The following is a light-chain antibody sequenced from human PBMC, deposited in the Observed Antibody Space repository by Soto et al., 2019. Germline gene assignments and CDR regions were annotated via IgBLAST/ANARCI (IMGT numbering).Light chain of an antibody. CDR1: SSDVGGYNY. Sequence: QSALTQPPSASGSPGQSVTISCTGTSSDVGGYNYVSWYQQHPGKAPKLMIYEVSKRPSGVPDRFSGSKAGNTASLTVSGLQAEDDADYYCSSYAGSNKYVVFGGWTKLTVL. J-gene: IGLJ2*01. V-gene: IGLV2-8*01. CDR3: SSYAGSNKYVV. CDR2: EVS.